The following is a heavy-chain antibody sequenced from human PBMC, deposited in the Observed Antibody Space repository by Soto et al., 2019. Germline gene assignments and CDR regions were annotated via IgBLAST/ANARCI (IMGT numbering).Heavy chain of an antibody. CDR1: GFNFSSYA. Sequence: GGSLRLSCAASGFNFSSYAMSWVRQAPGKGLEWVSAISGSGGSTYYADSVKGRFTISRDNSKNTLYLQMNSLRAEDTAVYYCAKDVDIIVVVAPFDYWGQGTLVTVSS. V-gene: IGHV3-23*01. J-gene: IGHJ4*02. D-gene: IGHD2-15*01. CDR2: ISGSGGST. CDR3: AKDVDIIVVVAPFDY.